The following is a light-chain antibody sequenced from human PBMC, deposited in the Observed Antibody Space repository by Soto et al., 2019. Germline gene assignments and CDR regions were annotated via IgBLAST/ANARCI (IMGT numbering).Light chain of an antibody. CDR1: QSVSSN. CDR2: GAS. CDR3: QQYNNWPWT. J-gene: IGKJ1*01. Sequence: EIVMTQSPATLSVSPGERANLSCSASQSVSSNLAWYQQKPGQAPRLLIYGASTRATGIPARFSGSGSGTEFTLTISSLQSEDFAVYYCQQYNNWPWTFGQGTKVDIK. V-gene: IGKV3-15*01.